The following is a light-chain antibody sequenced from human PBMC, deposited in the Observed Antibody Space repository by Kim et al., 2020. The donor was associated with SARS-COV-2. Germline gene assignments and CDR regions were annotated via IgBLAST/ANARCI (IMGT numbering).Light chain of an antibody. Sequence: LGQTVTITCQGDSLRRFYASWYQQKPGPAPVLVMYGKDSRPSGIPDRFSGSSSGNTASLTITGAEAEDEGDYYCNSRDTSGNQLVVFGGGTQLTVL. CDR3: NSRDTSGNQLVV. CDR2: GKD. J-gene: IGLJ2*01. CDR1: SLRRFY. V-gene: IGLV3-19*01.